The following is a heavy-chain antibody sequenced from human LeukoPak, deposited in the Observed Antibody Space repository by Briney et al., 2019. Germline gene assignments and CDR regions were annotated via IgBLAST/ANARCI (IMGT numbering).Heavy chain of an antibody. CDR2: IYPGDFDT. J-gene: IGHJ3*02. CDR3: ARPRGAWYNAFDI. V-gene: IGHV5-51*01. D-gene: IGHD6-13*01. Sequence: PGESLKISCKGSGYRLTSYWIGGVRPMPGKGLEWMGIIYPGDFDTRYSPSFEGQVTMSADKSISTAYLQWTSLKASDSAMYYCARPRGAWYNAFDIWGQGTMVTVSS. CDR1: GYRLTSYW.